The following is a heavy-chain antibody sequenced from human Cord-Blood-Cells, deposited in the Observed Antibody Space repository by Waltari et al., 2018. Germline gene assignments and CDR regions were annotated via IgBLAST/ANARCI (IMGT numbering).Heavy chain of an antibody. Sequence: EVQLVESGGGLVQPGGSLKLSCAASGFPVSGPAMHWVRQASGKGVELVGHDRGKANSNETAYAASVKGRFTISRDDSKNTAYLQMNSLKTEDTAVYYCTRSNDYWGQGTLVTVSS. CDR1: GFPVSGPA. V-gene: IGHV3-73*02. CDR3: TRSNDY. J-gene: IGHJ4*02. CDR2: DRGKANSNET.